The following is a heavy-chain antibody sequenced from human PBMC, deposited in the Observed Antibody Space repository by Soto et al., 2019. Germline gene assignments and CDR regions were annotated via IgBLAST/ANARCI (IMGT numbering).Heavy chain of an antibody. CDR1: GGTFSSYA. Sequence: QVQLVQSGAEVKKPGSSVKVSCKASGGTFSSYAINWVRQAPGQGLEWMGGIIPIFGTANYAQKFQGRVTITAGESTSTGYMELGSLRSEATAVYYCARGSGGSSYYYYGMDVWGQGTTVTVSS. D-gene: IGHD2-15*01. J-gene: IGHJ6*02. CDR2: IIPIFGTA. CDR3: ARGSGGSSYYYYGMDV. V-gene: IGHV1-69*12.